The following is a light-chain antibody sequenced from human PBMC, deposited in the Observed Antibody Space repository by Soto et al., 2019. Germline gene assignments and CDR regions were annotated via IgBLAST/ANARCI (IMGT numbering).Light chain of an antibody. CDR3: QQYSDSPPFT. CDR1: QTIINNY. J-gene: IGKJ5*01. Sequence: EIVLTQSPDTLSSSPGERVTLSYRASQTIINNYLAWYQQRPGQPPRLLIYDASTRATGIPDRFSGSASGTDFTLTISRLEPEDFTVYYCQQYSDSPPFTFGQGTRLDI. V-gene: IGKV3-20*01. CDR2: DAS.